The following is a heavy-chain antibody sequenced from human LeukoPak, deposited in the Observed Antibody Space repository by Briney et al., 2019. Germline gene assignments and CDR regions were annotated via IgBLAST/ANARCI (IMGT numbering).Heavy chain of an antibody. D-gene: IGHD5/OR15-5a*01. Sequence: SETLSLTCTVSGVSISGTTYHGGWIRQPPGKGLEWIASIYYNGRTYYHPSLKSRVTISIDTSKNQFSLKLNSVTAADTAVYYCARHDGVYNDNWFDPWGQGTLVTVSS. V-gene: IGHV4-39*01. CDR3: ARHDGVYNDNWFDP. CDR1: GVSISGTTYH. J-gene: IGHJ5*02. CDR2: IYYNGRT.